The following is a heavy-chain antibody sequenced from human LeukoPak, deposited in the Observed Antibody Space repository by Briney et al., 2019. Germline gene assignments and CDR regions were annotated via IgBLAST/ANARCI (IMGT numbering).Heavy chain of an antibody. CDR3: ARDLGSGSYYYYYMDV. CDR2: IKQDGSER. V-gene: IGHV3-7*01. Sequence: GGSLRLSCAASGFTFSSYWMSWVRQAPGKGLEWVANIKQDGSERYYVGSVKGRFTISRDNAKNSLYLQMNSPRAEDTAVYYCARDLGSGSYYYYYMDVWGKGTTVTVSS. D-gene: IGHD1-26*01. CDR1: GFTFSSYW. J-gene: IGHJ6*03.